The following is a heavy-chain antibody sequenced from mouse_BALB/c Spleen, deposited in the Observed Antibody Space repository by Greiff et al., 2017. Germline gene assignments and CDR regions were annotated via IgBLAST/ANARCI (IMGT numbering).Heavy chain of an antibody. CDR3: ARDYGHAMDY. Sequence: EVKLVESGPELVKPGASVKMSCKASGYTFTSYVMHWVKQKPGQGLEWIGYINPYNDGTKYNEKFKGKATLTVDNSSSTAYMELRSLTSEDSAVYYCARDYGHAMDYWGQGTSVTVSS. CDR2: INPYNDGT. J-gene: IGHJ4*01. V-gene: IGHV1-14*01. D-gene: IGHD2-4*01. CDR1: GYTFTSYV.